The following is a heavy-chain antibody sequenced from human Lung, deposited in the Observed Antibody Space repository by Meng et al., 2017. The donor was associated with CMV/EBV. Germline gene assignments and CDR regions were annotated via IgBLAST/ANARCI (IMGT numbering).Heavy chain of an antibody. CDR2: ISSSSSYI. V-gene: IGHV3-21*01. J-gene: IGHJ6*02. CDR1: GFTFSSYS. CDR3: ARDLRGYSGYDYPYYYYGMDV. Sequence: GESLKISCAASGFTFSSYSMNWVRQAPGKGLEWVSSISSSSSYIYYADSVKGRFTISRDNAKNSLYLQMNSLRAEDTAVYYCARDLRGYSGYDYPYYYYGMDVXGQGXTVTVSS. D-gene: IGHD5-12*01.